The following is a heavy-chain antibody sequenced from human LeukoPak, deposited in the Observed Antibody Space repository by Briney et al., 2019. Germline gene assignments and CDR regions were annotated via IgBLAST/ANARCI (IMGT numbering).Heavy chain of an antibody. CDR3: AKPDSSGYYYWCGPTWPWRAFDI. Sequence: VGSLRLSCAASGFTLCSYGMSWVRPAPGKGLEWVSAISGSGGRTYYTASLTGRFTISRDDSKNTLYLQMNSLRAEDTAVYYCAKPDSSGYYYWCGPTWPWRAFDIWGQETMVTVSS. D-gene: IGHD3-22*01. V-gene: IGHV3-23*01. CDR1: GFTLCSYG. CDR2: ISGSGGRT. J-gene: IGHJ3*02.